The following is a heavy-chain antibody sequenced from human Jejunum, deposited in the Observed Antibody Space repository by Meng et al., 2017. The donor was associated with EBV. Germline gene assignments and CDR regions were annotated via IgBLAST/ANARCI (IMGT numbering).Heavy chain of an antibody. D-gene: IGHD2-2*01. Sequence: VQSMPGSHNSLSLREFSGKTTENLLTTDGSHWVRQAPGQRLEWLGLINGGATSTVYSQSLQGRLNMARETSARTAFMELSSLTSEDTVVYYCASGPSCSSGSCQEFDYWGQGTLVTVSS. CDR3: ASGPSCSSGSCQEFDY. V-gene: IGHV1-3*01. J-gene: IGHJ4*02. CDR2: INGGATST. CDR1: ENLLTTDG.